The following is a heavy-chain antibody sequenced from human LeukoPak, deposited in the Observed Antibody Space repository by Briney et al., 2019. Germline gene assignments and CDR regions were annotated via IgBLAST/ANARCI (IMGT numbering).Heavy chain of an antibody. CDR1: GFTFSSYA. V-gene: IGHV3-23*01. CDR2: IRGIGGST. J-gene: IGHJ4*02. Sequence: GGSLRLSCAASGFTFSSYAMSWVRQAPGKGLEWVSAIRGIGGSTYYADSVKGRFTISRDNSKNTLYLQMNSLRAEDTAVYYCAKEVTYSYGPKSLFDYWGQGTLVTVSS. CDR3: AKEVTYSYGPKSLFDY. D-gene: IGHD5-18*01.